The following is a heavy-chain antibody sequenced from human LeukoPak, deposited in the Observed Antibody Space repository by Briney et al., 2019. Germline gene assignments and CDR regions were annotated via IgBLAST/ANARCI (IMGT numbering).Heavy chain of an antibody. J-gene: IGHJ4*02. CDR2: INHSGST. V-gene: IGHV4-34*01. D-gene: IGHD3-22*01. CDR1: GGSFSGYY. CDR3: ARGKGLVITMIVVGRSYFDY. Sequence: AETLSLTCAVYGGSFSGYYWSWIGQPPGKGLEWIGEINHSGSTNYNPSLKSRVTISVDTSKNQFSLKLSSVTAADTAVYYCARGKGLVITMIVVGRSYFDYWGQGTLVTVSS.